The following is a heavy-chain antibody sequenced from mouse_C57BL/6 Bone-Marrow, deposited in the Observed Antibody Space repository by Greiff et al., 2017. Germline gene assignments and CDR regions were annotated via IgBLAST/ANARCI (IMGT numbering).Heavy chain of an antibody. CDR2: INPSSGYT. Sequence: QVQLQQSGAELVRPGASVKMSCKASGYTFTSYSMHWVKQRPGQGLEWIGYINPSSGYTKYNQKFKGKATLTADKSSSTAYMQLSSLTSEDSAVYYCARSYLRPWFAYWGQGTLVTVSA. V-gene: IGHV1-4*01. CDR1: GYTFTSYS. J-gene: IGHJ3*01. CDR3: ARSYLRPWFAY. D-gene: IGHD6-5*01.